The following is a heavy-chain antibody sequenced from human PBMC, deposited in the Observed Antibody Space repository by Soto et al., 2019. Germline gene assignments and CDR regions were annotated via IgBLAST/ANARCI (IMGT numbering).Heavy chain of an antibody. CDR1: GGSISSYY. Sequence: PSETLSLTCTVSGGSISSYYWSWIRQPPGKGLEWIGYIYYSGSTNYNPSLKSRVTISVDTSKNQFSLKLSSVTAADTAVYHCARARVSGHNYYYYGMDVWGQGTRVPVSS. V-gene: IGHV4-59*01. J-gene: IGHJ6*02. CDR2: IYYSGST. D-gene: IGHD2-15*01. CDR3: ARARVSGHNYYYYGMDV.